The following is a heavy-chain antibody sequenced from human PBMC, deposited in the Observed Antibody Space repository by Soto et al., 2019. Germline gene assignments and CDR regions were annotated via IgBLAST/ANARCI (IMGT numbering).Heavy chain of an antibody. D-gene: IGHD3-3*01. CDR2: ISGSGGST. Sequence: GGSLRLPCAASGFTFSSYAMSWVRQAPGKGLEWVSAISGSGGSTYYADSVKGRFTISRDNSKNTLYLQVNSLRAEDTAVYYCAKETHYDFWSGYQPSDYWGQGTLVTVSS. CDR1: GFTFSSYA. CDR3: AKETHYDFWSGYQPSDY. J-gene: IGHJ4*02. V-gene: IGHV3-23*01.